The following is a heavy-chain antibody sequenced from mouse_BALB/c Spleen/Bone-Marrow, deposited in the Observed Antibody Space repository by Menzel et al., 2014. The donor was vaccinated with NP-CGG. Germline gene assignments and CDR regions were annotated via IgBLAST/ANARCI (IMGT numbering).Heavy chain of an antibody. CDR2: ISSGSSTI. CDR1: GLTFSSFG. V-gene: IGHV5-17*02. D-gene: IGHD2-1*01. CDR3: TREGDYGNYWYFDV. J-gene: IGHJ1*01. Sequence: EVKLVESGGGLVQPGGSRKLSCAASGLTFSSFGMHWVRQAPEKGLEWVAYISSGSSTIYYADTVKGRFTISRDNPKNTLFLQMTSLRSEDTAMYYCTREGDYGNYWYFDVWGAGTTVTVSS.